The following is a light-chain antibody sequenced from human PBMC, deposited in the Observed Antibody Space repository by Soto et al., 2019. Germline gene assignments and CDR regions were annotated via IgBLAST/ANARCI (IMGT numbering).Light chain of an antibody. J-gene: IGLJ1*01. CDR2: DVR. Sequence: QSALTQPASVSGSPGQSITISCTGTSSDVGGYNYVSWYQQHPGKAPKLMIYDVRNRPSGVSNRFSGSKSVNTASLTISRLQAEDEADYYCSSYTTISTYVFGTGTQLTVL. CDR1: SSDVGGYNY. V-gene: IGLV2-14*01. CDR3: SSYTTISTYV.